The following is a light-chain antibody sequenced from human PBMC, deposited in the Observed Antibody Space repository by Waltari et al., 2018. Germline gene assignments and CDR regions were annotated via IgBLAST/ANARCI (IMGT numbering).Light chain of an antibody. V-gene: IGLV1-51*02. Sequence: QSVLTQPPSVSAAPGQKVSISCSGSTSNIGHNYVSWYQQFPGEAPKILIYGNANRTTVIPDRLSGSKSGTSATLDITGLQTGDEAVYYCGTWDNTLSAVFGGGTKVTVL. CDR2: GNA. J-gene: IGLJ2*01. CDR3: GTWDNTLSAV. CDR1: TSNIGHNY.